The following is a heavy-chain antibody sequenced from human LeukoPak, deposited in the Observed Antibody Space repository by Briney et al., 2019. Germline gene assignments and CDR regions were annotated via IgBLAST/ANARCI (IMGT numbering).Heavy chain of an antibody. J-gene: IGHJ5*02. D-gene: IGHD3-10*01. CDR1: GYTYTSYY. Sequence: GASVKVSCKASGYTYTSYYMHWVRQAPGQGLEWMGIINPSGGSTSYAQKFQGRVTMTRDMSTSTVYMELSSLRSEDTAVYYCARDYYYGSGSPNWFDPWGQGTLVTVSS. V-gene: IGHV1-46*01. CDR3: ARDYYYGSGSPNWFDP. CDR2: INPSGGST.